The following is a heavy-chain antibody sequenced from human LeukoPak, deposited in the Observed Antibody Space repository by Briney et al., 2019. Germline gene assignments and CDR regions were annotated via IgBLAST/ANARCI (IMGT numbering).Heavy chain of an antibody. Sequence: PGGSLRLSCAASGFTFSSYGMHWVRQAPGKGLEWVAVISYDGSDKYYADSVKGRFTISRDNSKNTQYLQMKSLRDEDTAVYCCAKDLRWKVHWFAPWGQGTLVTVSS. D-gene: IGHD1-1*01. CDR1: GFTFSSYG. CDR3: AKDLRWKVHWFAP. V-gene: IGHV3-30*18. J-gene: IGHJ5*02. CDR2: ISYDGSDK.